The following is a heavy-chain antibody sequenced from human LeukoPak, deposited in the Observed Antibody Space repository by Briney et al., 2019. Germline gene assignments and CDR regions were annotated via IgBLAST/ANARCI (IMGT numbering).Heavy chain of an antibody. CDR1: GYTFAIYW. V-gene: IGHV5-51*01. J-gene: IGHJ4*02. CDR3: ARRLIKGGSPYYFDY. D-gene: IGHD6-6*01. CDR2: IYPGGSDT. Sequence: PGESLKISCKGSGYTFAIYWIAWVRQMPGKGLEWMGIIYPGGSDTRYSPSFQGQVTISTDKSISTAYLQWSSLKASDTAMYYCARRLIKGGSPYYFDYWGQGTLVTVSS.